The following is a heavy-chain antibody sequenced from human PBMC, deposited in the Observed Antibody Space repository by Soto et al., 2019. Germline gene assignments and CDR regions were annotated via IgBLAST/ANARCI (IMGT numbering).Heavy chain of an antibody. V-gene: IGHV3-23*01. CDR2: ISGSGGST. CDR3: AKTGEYTAMATDDY. J-gene: IGHJ4*02. D-gene: IGHD5-18*01. Sequence: GGSLRLSCAASGFTFSSYAMSWVRQAPGRGLEWVSAISGSGGSTYYADSVKGRFTISRDNSKNTLYLQMNSLRAEDTAVYYCAKTGEYTAMATDDYWGQGTLVTVSS. CDR1: GFTFSSYA.